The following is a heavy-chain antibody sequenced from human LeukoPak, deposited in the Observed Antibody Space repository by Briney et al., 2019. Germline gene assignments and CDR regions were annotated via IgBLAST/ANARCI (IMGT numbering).Heavy chain of an antibody. D-gene: IGHD1-1*01. J-gene: IGHJ4*02. CDR2: IRFDGGDK. Sequence: GGSLRLSCAASGFTFSSYNMHWVRQAPGKGLEWLAFIRFDGGDKYYADSVKGRFTISRDNSKSTLYLQSNSPRAEDTAVYYCVKDSNWSFDYWGQGTLVTVSS. CDR3: VKDSNWSFDY. CDR1: GFTFSSYN. V-gene: IGHV3-30*02.